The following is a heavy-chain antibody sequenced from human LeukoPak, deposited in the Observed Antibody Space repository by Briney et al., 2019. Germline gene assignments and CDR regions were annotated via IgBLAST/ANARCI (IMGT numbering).Heavy chain of an antibody. V-gene: IGHV3-23*01. J-gene: IGHJ4*02. D-gene: IGHD3-22*01. CDR2: ISGSNGNT. CDR3: AKDPGNDSSGYYYFDY. Sequence: GGSLRLSCAASEFTFSSYAMSWVRQAPGKGLEWVSGISGSNGNTYYADSVKGRFTISRDNSKNTLYLQMNSLRAEDTAVYYCAKDPGNDSSGYYYFDYWGQGTLVTVSS. CDR1: EFTFSSYA.